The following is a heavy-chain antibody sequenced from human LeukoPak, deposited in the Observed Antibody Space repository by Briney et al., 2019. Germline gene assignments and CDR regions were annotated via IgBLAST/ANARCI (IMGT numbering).Heavy chain of an antibody. CDR1: GFTFSSYW. D-gene: IGHD2-15*01. V-gene: IGHV3-7*05. CDR2: IKQDGSDK. Sequence: PRGSLRFSCAASGFTFSSYWMSWVRQAPGKGLEWVANIKQDGSDKYYVDSVKGRFTISRDNAKNSLYLQMNSLRAEDTAVYYCARSLGYCSAGSCFPFDYWGQGTLVTVSS. J-gene: IGHJ4*02. CDR3: ARSLGYCSAGSCFPFDY.